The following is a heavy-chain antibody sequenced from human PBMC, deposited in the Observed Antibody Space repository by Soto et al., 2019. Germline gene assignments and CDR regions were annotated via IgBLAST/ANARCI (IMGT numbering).Heavy chain of an antibody. D-gene: IGHD6-19*01. V-gene: IGHV3-30-3*01. Sequence: QVQLVESGGGVVQPGRSLRLSCAASGFTFSSYAMHWVRQAPGKGLEWVAVISYDGSNKYYADSVKGRFTISRDNSKNTLYLQMNSLRAEDTAVYYCARLSGIAVGQIDYWGQGTLVTVSS. CDR1: GFTFSSYA. J-gene: IGHJ4*02. CDR2: ISYDGSNK. CDR3: ARLSGIAVGQIDY.